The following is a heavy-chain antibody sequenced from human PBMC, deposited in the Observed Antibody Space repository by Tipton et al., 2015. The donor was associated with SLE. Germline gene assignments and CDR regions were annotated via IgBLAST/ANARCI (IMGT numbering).Heavy chain of an antibody. V-gene: IGHV4-39*07. Sequence: TLSLTCTVSGASISTNNYWWGWVRQVPGKGLEWIGSVYYSGSTHYNPSLKSRVTISVDTSKNQFSQKLNSVTAADTAVYYCARQVGLGRWYVDLWGRGTLVTVSS. D-gene: IGHD6-19*01. J-gene: IGHJ2*01. CDR3: ARQVGLGRWYVDL. CDR2: VYYSGST. CDR1: GASISTNNYW.